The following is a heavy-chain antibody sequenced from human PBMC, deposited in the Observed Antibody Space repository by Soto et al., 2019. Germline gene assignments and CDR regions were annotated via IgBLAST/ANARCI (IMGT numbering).Heavy chain of an antibody. CDR1: GYTFTSYA. V-gene: IGHV1-3*01. CDR3: ARGPRITIFGVVGDYYGMDV. D-gene: IGHD3-3*01. Sequence: ASEKVSCKASGYTFTSYAMHWVRQAPGQRLEWMGWINAGNGNTKYSQKFQGRVTITRDTSASTAYMELSSLRSEDTAVYYCARGPRITIFGVVGDYYGMDVWGQGTTVTVSS. CDR2: INAGNGNT. J-gene: IGHJ6*02.